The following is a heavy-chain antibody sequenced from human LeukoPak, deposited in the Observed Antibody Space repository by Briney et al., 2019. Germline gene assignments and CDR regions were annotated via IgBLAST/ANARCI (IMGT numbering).Heavy chain of an antibody. CDR2: INTDGSST. V-gene: IGHV3-74*01. J-gene: IGHJ4*02. CDR1: GFTFSSYW. D-gene: IGHD6-6*01. CDR3: ARDTETPYSSSPHADY. Sequence: GGSLRLSCAASGFTFSSYWMHWVRQAPGKGLVWVSLINTDGSSTGFADSVKGRFTISRDNAKNTLYLQMNSLRAEDTAVYYCARDTETPYSSSPHADYWGQGTLVTVSS.